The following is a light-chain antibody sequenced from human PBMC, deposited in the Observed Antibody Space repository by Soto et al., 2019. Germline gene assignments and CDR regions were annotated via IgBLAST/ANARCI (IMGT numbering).Light chain of an antibody. J-gene: IGKJ4*01. CDR1: HRVSSY. Sequence: DIVMTQSPEYLTVSPGERATLSCRASHRVSSYLAWYQQKPGQAPRLLIYATSTRATGIPARFSGSGSGTEFTLTISSLQSEDFAVYYCQQYNNWPLTFGGGTKVEIK. CDR3: QQYNNWPLT. V-gene: IGKV3-15*01. CDR2: ATS.